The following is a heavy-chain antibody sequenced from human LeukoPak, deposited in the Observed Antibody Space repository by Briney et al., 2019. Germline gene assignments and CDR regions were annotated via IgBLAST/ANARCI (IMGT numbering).Heavy chain of an antibody. CDR1: GFTFASYS. CDR2: ISGDSTYI. V-gene: IGHV3-21*01. D-gene: IGHD1-1*01. J-gene: IGHJ4*02. Sequence: GGSLRLSCAASGFTFASYSMNWVRQAPGKGLEWVSSISGDSTYIYNADSVKGRFTISRDNAQASLYLQMISLRADDTAVYYCARVSGRLERQSDLDYWGQGTLVIVSS. CDR3: ARVSGRLERQSDLDY.